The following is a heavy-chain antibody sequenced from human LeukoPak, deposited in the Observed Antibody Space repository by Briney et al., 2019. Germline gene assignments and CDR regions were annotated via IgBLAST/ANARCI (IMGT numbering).Heavy chain of an antibody. J-gene: IGHJ4*02. V-gene: IGHV1-24*01. CDR1: GYTLSELS. D-gene: IGHD3-22*01. CDR3: ATDGYYDSSGYYYFF. Sequence: ASVKVSCKVSGYTLSELSMHWVRQAPGKGLEWMGGFDPEDGETIYAQKFQGRVTMTEDTSTDTAYMELSSLRSEDTAVYYCATDGYYDSSGYYYFFWGQGTLVTVSS. CDR2: FDPEDGET.